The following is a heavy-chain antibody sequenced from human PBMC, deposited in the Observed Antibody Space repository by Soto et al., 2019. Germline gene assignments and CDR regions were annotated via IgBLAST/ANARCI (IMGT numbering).Heavy chain of an antibody. J-gene: IGHJ4*02. CDR1: GFTFSSYW. V-gene: IGHV3-7*01. CDR2: IKQDGSEK. D-gene: IGHD2-15*01. Sequence: GGSLRLSCAASGFTFSSYWMSWVRQAPGKGLEWVANIKQDGSEKYYVDSVKGRFTISRDNAKNSLYLQMNSLGAEDTAVYYCARDQGCSGGSCYSDIRTFDYWGQGTLVTVSS. CDR3: ARDQGCSGGSCYSDIRTFDY.